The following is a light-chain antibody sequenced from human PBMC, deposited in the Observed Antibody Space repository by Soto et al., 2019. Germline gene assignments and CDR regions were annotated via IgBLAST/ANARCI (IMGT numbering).Light chain of an antibody. CDR3: QQYDNYPIT. J-gene: IGKJ5*01. V-gene: IGKV1D-16*01. Sequence: DIQMTQSPSSLSASVGDRVSITCXASQGVSNWLAWYQQKPDKAPKSLIYSASTLQSGVPSRFSGTGSGTEFTLTISDLQPEDFATYYCQQYDNYPITFGQGTRLEIK. CDR2: SAS. CDR1: QGVSNW.